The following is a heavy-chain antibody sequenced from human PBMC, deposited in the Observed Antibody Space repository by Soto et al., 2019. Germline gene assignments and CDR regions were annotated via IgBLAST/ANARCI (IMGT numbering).Heavy chain of an antibody. Sequence: PGGSLRLSCAGSGFTFSTFAMTWVRQPPGKGLEWVSSITKSGDKTFCADSVKGRFTISRDNSKSTLYVQMNSLIVEDTAVYYCARDNSGSYYPDYWGQGTLVTVSS. D-gene: IGHD1-26*01. J-gene: IGHJ4*02. CDR1: GFTFSTFA. CDR3: ARDNSGSYYPDY. CDR2: ITKSGDKT. V-gene: IGHV3-23*01.